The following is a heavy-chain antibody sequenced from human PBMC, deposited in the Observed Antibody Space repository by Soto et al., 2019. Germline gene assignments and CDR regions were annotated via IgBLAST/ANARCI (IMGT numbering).Heavy chain of an antibody. CDR1: GGSISSYY. V-gene: IGHV4-59*01. Sequence: PSETLSLTCTVSGGSISSYYWSWIRQPPGKGLEWIGYIYYSGSTNYNPSLKSRVTISVDTSKNQFSLKLSSVTAADTAVYYCARTTMVRGVIGGSPYYYYYYMDVWGKGTTVTVSS. CDR3: ARTTMVRGVIGGSPYYYYYYMDV. CDR2: IYYSGST. J-gene: IGHJ6*03. D-gene: IGHD3-10*01.